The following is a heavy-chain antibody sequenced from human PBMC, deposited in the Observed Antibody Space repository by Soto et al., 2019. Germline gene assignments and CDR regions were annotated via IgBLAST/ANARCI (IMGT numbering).Heavy chain of an antibody. D-gene: IGHD3-16*02. J-gene: IGHJ4*02. CDR1: GYTLTELS. V-gene: IGHV1-24*01. Sequence: ASVKVSCKVSGYTLTELSMHWVRQAPGKGLEWMGGFDPEDGETIYAQKFQGRVTMTEDTSTDTAYMELSSLRSEDTAAYYCATAQITFGGVLVISVRYYFDYWGQGTLVTVSS. CDR3: ATAQITFGGVLVISVRYYFDY. CDR2: FDPEDGET.